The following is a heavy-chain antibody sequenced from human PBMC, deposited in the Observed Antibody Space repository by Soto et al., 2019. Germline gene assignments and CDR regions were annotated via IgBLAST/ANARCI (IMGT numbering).Heavy chain of an antibody. CDR3: ARDQWSCSSTSCPYYYYYGMDV. D-gene: IGHD2-2*01. CDR2: IYYSGST. J-gene: IGHJ6*02. CDR1: GGSISSGGYY. V-gene: IGHV4-31*03. Sequence: PSETRSLTCTVSGGSISSGGYYWSWIRQHPGKGLEWIGYIYYSGSTYYNPSLKSRVTISVDTSKNQFSLKLSSVTAADTAVYYCARDQWSCSSTSCPYYYYYGMDVWGQGTTVTVSS.